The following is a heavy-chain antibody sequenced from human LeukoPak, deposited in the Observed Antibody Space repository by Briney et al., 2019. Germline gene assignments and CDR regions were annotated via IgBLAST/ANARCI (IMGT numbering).Heavy chain of an antibody. Sequence: GGSLRLSCAASGFTFSAHSMTWVRQAPGKGLEWVSGISASGDATYYADSVKGRFTISRDNSKNTVDLQMNSLRVEDTAVYYCTKWTGYGDSWGQGTLVTVSS. CDR2: ISASGDAT. J-gene: IGHJ4*02. D-gene: IGHD5-12*01. CDR1: GFTFSAHS. CDR3: TKWTGYGDS. V-gene: IGHV3-23*01.